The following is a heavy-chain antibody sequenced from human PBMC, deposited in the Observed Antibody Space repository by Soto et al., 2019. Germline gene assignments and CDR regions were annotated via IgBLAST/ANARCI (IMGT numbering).Heavy chain of an antibody. J-gene: IGHJ4*02. V-gene: IGHV4-34*01. CDR3: ARGRWIAVAGRTFYFDY. CDR1: GGSFSGYY. D-gene: IGHD6-19*01. CDR2: INHSGST. Sequence: QVQLQQWGAGLLKPSETLSLTCAVYGGSFSGYYWSWIRQPPGKGLEWIGEINHSGSTNYNPSLKSRVTISVDTSKNQFSLKLSSVTAADTAVYYCARGRWIAVAGRTFYFDYWGQGTLVTVSS.